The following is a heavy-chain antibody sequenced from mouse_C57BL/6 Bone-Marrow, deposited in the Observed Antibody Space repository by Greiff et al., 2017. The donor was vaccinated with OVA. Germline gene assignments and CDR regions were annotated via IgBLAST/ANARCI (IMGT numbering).Heavy chain of an antibody. V-gene: IGHV1-43*01. CDR1: GYTFTGYY. J-gene: IGHJ2*01. Sequence: VQLKESGPELVKPGASVKISCKASGYTFTGYYMHWVKQSSEKSLEWIGEINPSTGGTSYNQKFKGKATLTVDTSSSTAYMQLRSLTSEDSAVSCGARRVTTARFDYWGQGTTLTVSS. CDR3: ARRVTTARFDY. CDR2: INPSTGGT. D-gene: IGHD1-2*01.